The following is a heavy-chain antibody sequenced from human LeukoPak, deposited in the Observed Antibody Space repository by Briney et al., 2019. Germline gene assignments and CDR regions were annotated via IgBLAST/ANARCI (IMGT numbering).Heavy chain of an antibody. D-gene: IGHD3-3*01. CDR1: GESFSGFY. V-gene: IGHV4-34*01. CDR3: ARLLPYLLHRAPWFDP. J-gene: IGHJ5*02. CDR2: INHGGST. Sequence: SETLSLTCAVYGESFSGFYWSWIRQSPGEGLEWIGEINHGGSTNYNPSLKTRVTISVDTSKNQFSLKLSSVTAADTAVNYCARLLPYLLHRAPWFDPWGQGTLVTVSS.